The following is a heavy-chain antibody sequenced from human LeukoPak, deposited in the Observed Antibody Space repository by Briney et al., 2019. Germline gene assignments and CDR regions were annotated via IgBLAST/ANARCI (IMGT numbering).Heavy chain of an antibody. J-gene: IGHJ4*02. CDR1: GFPSRSYN. CDR2: ISSSSYI. CDR3: ARAGYGDYSDY. Sequence: GGSLRLSCAASGFPSRSYNMKWGRQAPGKGVEWVSSISSSSYICYADSVKGRFTISRDNAKNSLYLQMNSLRAEDTAVYYCARAGYGDYSDYWGQGTLVTVSS. V-gene: IGHV3-21*01. D-gene: IGHD4-17*01.